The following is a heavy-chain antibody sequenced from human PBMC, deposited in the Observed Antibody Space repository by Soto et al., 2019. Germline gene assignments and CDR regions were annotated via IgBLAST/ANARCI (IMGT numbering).Heavy chain of an antibody. CDR2: INPNGGST. Sequence: PVRVSCKASGYTFTNYYVHWVRQAPGQGLEWMGIINPNGGSTTYAQKFQGRFTVTTDTSTRTVYMQLSSLRSEDTAVFYCARSAPYDYWGQGTLVTVSS. J-gene: IGHJ4*02. CDR3: ARSAPYDY. V-gene: IGHV1-46*01. CDR1: GYTFTNYY.